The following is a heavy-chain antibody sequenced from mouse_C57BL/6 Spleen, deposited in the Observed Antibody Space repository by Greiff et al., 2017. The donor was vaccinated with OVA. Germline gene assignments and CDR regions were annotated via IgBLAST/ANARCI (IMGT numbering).Heavy chain of an antibody. D-gene: IGHD2-4*01. Sequence: QVQLQQPGTELVKPGASVKLSCKASGYTFTSYWMHWVKQRPGQGLDWIGNINPSNGGTNYNEKFKSKATLTVDKSSSTAYMQLISLTSEDSAVYYFARGSYYDPAHAMDYWGQGTSVTVSS. J-gene: IGHJ4*01. CDR3: ARGSYYDPAHAMDY. V-gene: IGHV1-53*01. CDR2: INPSNGGT. CDR1: GYTFTSYW.